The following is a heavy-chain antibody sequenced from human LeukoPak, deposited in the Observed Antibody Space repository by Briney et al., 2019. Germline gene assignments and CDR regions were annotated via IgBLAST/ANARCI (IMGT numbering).Heavy chain of an antibody. CDR3: ARNQFDTWSRRGNFDS. J-gene: IGHJ4*02. Sequence: GGSLRLSCVASGFTFGKSWMSWVRQAPGKGQEWVAIIKVDGGEKNYVESEKGRFTISRDNTKNSLYLQMSSLRVEDTAVFYCARNQFDTWSRRGNFDSWGQGTLVIVYS. CDR2: IKVDGGEK. V-gene: IGHV3-7*03. CDR1: GFTFGKSW. D-gene: IGHD3-3*01.